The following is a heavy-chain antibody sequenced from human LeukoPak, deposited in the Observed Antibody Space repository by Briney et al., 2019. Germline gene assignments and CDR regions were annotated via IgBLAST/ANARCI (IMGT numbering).Heavy chain of an antibody. CDR2: ISGDGGDT. J-gene: IGHJ6*02. Sequence: GGSLRLSCVASGFSLDDCAMHWVRQVPGKGLEWVSLISGDGGDTYYADSVKGRFTISRDNSRNSLYLQMNSLRTEDTAFYYCAKDRLPGGIAVAGTDDGMDVWGQGTTVTVSS. CDR1: GFSLDDCA. V-gene: IGHV3-43*02. CDR3: AKDRLPGGIAVAGTDDGMDV. D-gene: IGHD6-19*01.